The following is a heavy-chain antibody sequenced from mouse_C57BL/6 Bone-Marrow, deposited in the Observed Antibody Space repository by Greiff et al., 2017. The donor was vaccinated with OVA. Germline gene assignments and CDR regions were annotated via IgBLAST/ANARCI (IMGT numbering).Heavy chain of an antibody. V-gene: IGHV1-52*01. CDR2: IDPSDSET. CDR3: ARHGVASYWYFDV. J-gene: IGHJ1*03. CDR1: GYTFTSYW. D-gene: IGHD1-1*02. Sequence: QVQLQQPGAELVRPGSSVKLSCKASGYTFTSYWMHWVKQRPIQGLEWIGNIDPSDSETHYNQKFKDKATLTVDKSSSTAYMQLSSLTSEDSAVYYGARHGVASYWYFDVWGTGTTVTVSS.